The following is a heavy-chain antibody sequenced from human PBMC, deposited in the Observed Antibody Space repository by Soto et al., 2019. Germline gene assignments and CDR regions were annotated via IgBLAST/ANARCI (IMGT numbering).Heavy chain of an antibody. CDR1: TDSMDGFY. Sequence: SETLSLTCTVSTDSMDGFYWNWIRQPPGKGLEWIGYVDYTGNTNYNPSLRSRVSISIDTSKNLFSLQLSSVIAADTAIYYCARDATLRHWGHGTLVTVSS. CDR2: VDYTGNT. J-gene: IGHJ4*01. D-gene: IGHD2-15*01. CDR3: ARDATLRH. V-gene: IGHV4-59*01.